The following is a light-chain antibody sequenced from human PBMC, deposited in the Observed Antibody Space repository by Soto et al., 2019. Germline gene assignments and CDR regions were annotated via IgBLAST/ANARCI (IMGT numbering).Light chain of an antibody. Sequence: EIVLTQSPGTLSVSPGERATLSCRASQTISSNYLAWYQQKTGQAPSLLIYGTSSRATGIPDRFSGSGSGTDFTLTISGLEREDSAIYYCQQYVSWTFGLGAKVEIE. CDR2: GTS. J-gene: IGKJ1*01. CDR3: QQYVSWT. V-gene: IGKV3-20*01. CDR1: QTISSNY.